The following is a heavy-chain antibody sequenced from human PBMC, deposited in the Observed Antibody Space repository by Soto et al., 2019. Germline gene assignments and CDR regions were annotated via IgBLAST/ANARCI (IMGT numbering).Heavy chain of an antibody. V-gene: IGHV5-10-1*01. CDR2: IDPSDSYT. CDR3: AREVATVTTLDY. D-gene: IGHD4-17*01. J-gene: IGHJ4*02. Sequence: PGESLKISCKGSGYSFTSYWISWVRQMPGKGLEWMGRIDPSDSYTNYSPSFQGHVTISADKSISTAYLQWSSLKASDTAMSYCAREVATVTTLDYWGQGTLVTVSS. CDR1: GYSFTSYW.